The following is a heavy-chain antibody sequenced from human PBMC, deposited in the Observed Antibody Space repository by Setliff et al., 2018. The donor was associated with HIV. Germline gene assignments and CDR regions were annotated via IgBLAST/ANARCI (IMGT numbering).Heavy chain of an antibody. CDR1: GFTFSSYE. V-gene: IGHV3-48*03. Sequence: PGGSLRLSCAASGFTFSSYEMNWVRQTPGKGLEWVSYISSSGSTRYYAVSVKGRFTISRDNAKNSLYLQMNSLRAEDTAVYYCATYRGYNSGDRWSFFDYWGQGILVTVSS. CDR3: ATYRGYNSGDRWSFFDY. J-gene: IGHJ4*02. D-gene: IGHD2-15*01. CDR2: ISSSGSTR.